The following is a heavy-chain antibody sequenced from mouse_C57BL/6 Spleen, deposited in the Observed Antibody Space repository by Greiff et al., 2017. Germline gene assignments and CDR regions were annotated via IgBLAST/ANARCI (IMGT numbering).Heavy chain of an antibody. CDR3: TSIYYGNFYARDY. J-gene: IGHJ4*01. CDR2: IDPETGGT. CDR1: GYTFTDYE. V-gene: IGHV1-15*01. Sequence: QVQLQQSGAELVRPGASVTLSCKASGYTFTDYEMHWVKPTPVHGLEWIGAIDPETGGTAYNQKFKGKAILTADKSSSPAYMELRSLTSEDSAVYYCTSIYYGNFYARDYWGQGISVTVAS. D-gene: IGHD2-1*01.